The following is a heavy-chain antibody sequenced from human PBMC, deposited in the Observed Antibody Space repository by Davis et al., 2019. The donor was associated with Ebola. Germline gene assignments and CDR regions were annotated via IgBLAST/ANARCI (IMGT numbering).Heavy chain of an antibody. J-gene: IGHJ4*02. V-gene: IGHV3-73*01. CDR1: GFTFSSYE. D-gene: IGHD3-22*01. CDR3: TGTLYDSSGIHDY. Sequence: GESLKISCAASGFTFSSYEMNWVRQASGKGLEWVGRIRSKANSYATAYAASVKGRFTISRDDSKNTAYLQMNSLKTEDTAVYYCTGTLYDSSGIHDYWGQGTLVTVSS. CDR2: IRSKANSYAT.